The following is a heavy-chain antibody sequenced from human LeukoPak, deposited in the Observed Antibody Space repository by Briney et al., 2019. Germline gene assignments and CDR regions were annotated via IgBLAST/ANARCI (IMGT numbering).Heavy chain of an antibody. J-gene: IGHJ4*02. CDR2: INYSGIT. CDR1: GGAISNDNFY. CDR3: ARLSDY. V-gene: IGHV4-39*01. Sequence: SETLPLTCTVSGGAISNDNFYWVWIRQPPGKGLEWIGSINYSGITYYNPSLKSRVTISLDTSKTQFSLKLSSVTAADTAVYYCARLSDYWSQGTLVTVSS.